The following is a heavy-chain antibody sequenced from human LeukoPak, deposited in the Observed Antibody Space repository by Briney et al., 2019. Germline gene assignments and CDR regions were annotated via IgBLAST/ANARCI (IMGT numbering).Heavy chain of an antibody. V-gene: IGHV3-48*03. D-gene: IGHD6-13*01. J-gene: IGHJ6*03. CDR2: ISSSGSTI. CDR1: GFTFSSYE. Sequence: GGSLRLSCAASGFTFSSYEMNWVRQAPGKGLEWVSYISSSGSTIYYADSVKGRFTISRDNAKNSLYLQMNSLRAEDSAVYYCARLSSENSAGTEYYYMDVWGKGTTVTISS. CDR3: ARLSSENSAGTEYYYMDV.